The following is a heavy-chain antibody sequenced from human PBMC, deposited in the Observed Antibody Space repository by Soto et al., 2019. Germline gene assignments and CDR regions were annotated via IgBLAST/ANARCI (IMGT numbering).Heavy chain of an antibody. CDR3: ASGLIAGLASAGKFDY. J-gene: IGHJ4*02. D-gene: IGHD3-10*01. CDR2: IIPIFGTA. CDR1: GGTFSSYA. Sequence: QVQLVQSGAEVKKPGSSVKVSCKASGGTFSSYAISWVRQAPGQGLEWMGGIIPIFGTANYAQKFQGRVTIAADESTSTAYMELSSLRSEDTAVYYCASGLIAGLASAGKFDYWGQGTLVTVSS. V-gene: IGHV1-69*01.